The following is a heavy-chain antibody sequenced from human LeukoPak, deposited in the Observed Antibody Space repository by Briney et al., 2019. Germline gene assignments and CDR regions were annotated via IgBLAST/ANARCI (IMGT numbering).Heavy chain of an antibody. D-gene: IGHD1-26*01. CDR2: INTGNGNT. V-gene: IGHV1-3*04. J-gene: IGHJ4*02. CDR1: GYSLTSHA. Sequence: GGSVKVSCKASGYSLTSHAIHWARQAPGQRLEWMGWINTGNGNTKYSQKFQGRVTITRDTSANTAYMELSSLRSEDTAVYYCARERGGTYYDYWGQGTLVTVSS. CDR3: ARERGGTYYDY.